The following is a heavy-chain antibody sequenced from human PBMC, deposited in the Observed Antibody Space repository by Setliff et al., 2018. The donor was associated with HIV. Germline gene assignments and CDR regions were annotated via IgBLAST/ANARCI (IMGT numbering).Heavy chain of an antibody. Sequence: PGVSLRLSCAASGFNFSSHTMNWIRQAPGKGLEWVSSISSTGTYIYYADSMKGRFTISRDNSKNTLYLQMNSLRVEDTAIYYCVKDILGWSFDYWGQGTLVTVSS. CDR1: GFNFSSHT. CDR3: VKDILGWSFDY. CDR2: ISSTGTYI. V-gene: IGHV3-21*04. D-gene: IGHD2-15*01. J-gene: IGHJ4*02.